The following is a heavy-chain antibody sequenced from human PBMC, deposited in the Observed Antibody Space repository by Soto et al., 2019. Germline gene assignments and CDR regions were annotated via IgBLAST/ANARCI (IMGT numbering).Heavy chain of an antibody. J-gene: IGHJ4*01. CDR2: MNPNSGNT. CDR1: GYTFTSYD. Sequence: QVQLVQSGAEVKKPGASVKVSCKASGYTFTSYDINWGRQATGQGRERMGWMNPNSGNTGYAQKLQGRVTMTSNTSISTAYMELSRLRPEDTAVYYCARSTNDYGDRHWGHGTLVTVSS. V-gene: IGHV1-8*01. D-gene: IGHD4-17*01. CDR3: ARSTNDYGDRH.